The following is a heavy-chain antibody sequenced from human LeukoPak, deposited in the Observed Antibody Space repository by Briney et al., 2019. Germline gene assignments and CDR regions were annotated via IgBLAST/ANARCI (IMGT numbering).Heavy chain of an antibody. CDR1: GGSFSGYY. D-gene: IGHD5-18*01. CDR2: INHSGST. V-gene: IGHV4-34*01. Sequence: SETLSLTCAVYGGSFSGYYWSWIRQPPGKGLEWIGEINHSGSTNYNPSLKSRVTISVDTSKNQFSLKLSSVTAAGTAVYYCARRRASYVVQYYFDYWGQGTLVTVSS. CDR3: ARRRASYVVQYYFDY. J-gene: IGHJ4*02.